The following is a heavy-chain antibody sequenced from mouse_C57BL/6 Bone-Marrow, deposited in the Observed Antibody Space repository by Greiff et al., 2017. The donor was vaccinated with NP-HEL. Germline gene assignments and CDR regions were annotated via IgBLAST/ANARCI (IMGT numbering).Heavy chain of an antibody. D-gene: IGHD2-3*01. J-gene: IGHJ4*01. CDR1: GYTFTNYW. CDR2: IYPGGGYT. Sequence: VMLVESGAELVRPGTSVKMSCKASGYTFTNYWIGWAKQRPGHGLEWIGDIYPGGGYTNYNEKFKGKATLTADKSSSTAYMQFSSLTSEDSAIYYCARRGYDGYFHYAMDYWGQGTSVTVSS. V-gene: IGHV1-63*01. CDR3: ARRGYDGYFHYAMDY.